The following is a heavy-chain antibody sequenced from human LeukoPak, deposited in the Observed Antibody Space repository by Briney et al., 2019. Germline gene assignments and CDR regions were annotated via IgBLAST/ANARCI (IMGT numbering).Heavy chain of an antibody. CDR3: ARRDGIAELDY. D-gene: IGHD5-24*01. Sequence: SETLSLTCTVSGGSISSGDYYWSWIRQPPGKGLEWIGYIYYSGSTYYNPSLKSRVTISVDTSKNQFSLKLSSVTAADTAVYYCARRDGIAELDYWGQGTLVTVSS. J-gene: IGHJ4*02. CDR1: GGSISSGDYY. CDR2: IYYSGST. V-gene: IGHV4-30-4*08.